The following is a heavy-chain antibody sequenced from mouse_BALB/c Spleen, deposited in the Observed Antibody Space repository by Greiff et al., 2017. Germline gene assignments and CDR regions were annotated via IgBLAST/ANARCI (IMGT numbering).Heavy chain of an antibody. CDR1: GFTFSSYA. D-gene: IGHD2-1*01. CDR2: ISSGGST. V-gene: IGHV5-6-5*01. J-gene: IGHJ2*01. Sequence: EVMLVESGGGLVKPGGSLKLSCAASGFTFSSYAMSWVRQTPEKRLEWVASISSGGSTYYPDSVKGRFTISRDNARNILYLQMSSLRSEDTAMYYCARGLYGNRFDYWGQGTTLTVSS. CDR3: ARGLYGNRFDY.